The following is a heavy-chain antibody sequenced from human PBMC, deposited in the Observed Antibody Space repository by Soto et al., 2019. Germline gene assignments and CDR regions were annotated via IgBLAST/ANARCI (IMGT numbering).Heavy chain of an antibody. CDR1: RYTFKSHG. CDR3: VPWVSAHFDY. V-gene: IGHV3-23*01. CDR2: IDSSGVNT. D-gene: IGHD3-16*01. J-gene: IGHJ4*02. Sequence: PXGSLGLSCAASRYTFKSHGLSWVRQAPGKGLEWVSTIDSSGVNTHYADSVKGRFTISRDNSRNTLHLQMHDLRADDTALYYCVPWVSAHFDYWGQGTVVTV.